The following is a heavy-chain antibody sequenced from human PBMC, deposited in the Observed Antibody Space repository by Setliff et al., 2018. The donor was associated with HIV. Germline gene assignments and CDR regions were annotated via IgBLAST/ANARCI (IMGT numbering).Heavy chain of an antibody. CDR2: IDYSGST. CDR3: ARDATRGGDMDV. D-gene: IGHD2-15*01. J-gene: IGHJ6*03. V-gene: IGHV4-59*12. CDR1: GGSISSYS. Sequence: SETLSLTCTVSGGSISSYSWSWTRQPPGKGLEWIGYIDYSGSTNYNTSLKSRFTISRDNDKNSLYLQMNSLRAEDTAVYYCARDATRGGDMDVWAKGTTVTVSS.